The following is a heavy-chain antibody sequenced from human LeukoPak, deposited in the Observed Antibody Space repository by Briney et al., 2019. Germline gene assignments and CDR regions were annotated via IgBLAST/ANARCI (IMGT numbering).Heavy chain of an antibody. CDR2: ISYDESNK. V-gene: IGHV3-30*04. J-gene: IGHJ4*01. D-gene: IGHD1-26*01. Sequence: GGSLRLSCTASGYTFSSYAMNWVRQAPGKGLEWVAFISYDESNKYYADTVQGRFTISRGNSKNTLYLQLNSLRAEDTAVYYCARNVVEWELLLYYVYYWGQGTLVTVS. CDR1: GYTFSSYA. CDR3: ARNVVEWELLLYYVYY.